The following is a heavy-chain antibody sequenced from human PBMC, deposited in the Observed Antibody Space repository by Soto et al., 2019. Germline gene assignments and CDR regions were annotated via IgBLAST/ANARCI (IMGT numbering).Heavy chain of an antibody. Sequence: EVQLLESGGGLVQPGGSLRLSCTASGFTFSSYAMSWVRQAPGKGLEWVSAISGSGGNTYYADSVKGRFTISRDNSKNTLNLQMTSLRAEDTAVYYCAKSITARPFDYWGQGALVTVSS. V-gene: IGHV3-23*01. CDR3: AKSITARPFDY. CDR1: GFTFSSYA. J-gene: IGHJ4*02. D-gene: IGHD6-6*01. CDR2: ISGSGGNT.